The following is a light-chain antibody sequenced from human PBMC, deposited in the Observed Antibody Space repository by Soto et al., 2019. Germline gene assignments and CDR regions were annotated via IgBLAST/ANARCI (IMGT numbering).Light chain of an antibody. CDR3: SSHTGGSTRV. CDR2: EVT. Sequence: LAQRGAGVECSGRSVAFSYNGTSSDVGGYDYVSWYQQHPDKAPKLMIYEVTKRPSGVSNRFSGSKSGNTASLTISGLQPEDEADYYCSSHTGGSTRVFGSGTTVTVL. CDR1: SSDVGGYDY. J-gene: IGLJ1*01. V-gene: IGLV2-14*01.